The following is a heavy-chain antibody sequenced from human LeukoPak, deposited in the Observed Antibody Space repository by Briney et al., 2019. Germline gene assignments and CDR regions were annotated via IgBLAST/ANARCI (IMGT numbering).Heavy chain of an antibody. V-gene: IGHV3-64*01. D-gene: IGHD5-18*01. CDR1: GFPFSSYA. Sequence: GGSLRLSCGASGFPFSSYAMHWVRQALGKGLEYVSAISSNGGSTYYANSVKGRFTISRDNSKNTLYLQMGSLRAEDMAVYYCARGSPLNTAMALAAFDYWGQGTLVTVSS. CDR2: ISSNGGST. CDR3: ARGSPLNTAMALAAFDY. J-gene: IGHJ4*02.